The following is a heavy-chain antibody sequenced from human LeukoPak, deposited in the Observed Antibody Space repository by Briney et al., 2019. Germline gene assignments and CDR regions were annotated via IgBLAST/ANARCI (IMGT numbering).Heavy chain of an antibody. V-gene: IGHV1-18*01. CDR3: ARVSHYYGSEIEY. CDR2: ISAYNGNT. J-gene: IGHJ4*02. Sequence: ASVKVSCKASGYTFNSYDITWVRQAPGQGLEWMGWISAYNGNTNCAQKVQGRVTMTTDTSTSTAYMELRSLRSDGTAVYYCARVSHYYGSEIEYWGQGTLVTVSS. CDR1: GYTFNSYD. D-gene: IGHD3-10*01.